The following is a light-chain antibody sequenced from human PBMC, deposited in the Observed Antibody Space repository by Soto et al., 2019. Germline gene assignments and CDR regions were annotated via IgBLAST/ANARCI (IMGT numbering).Light chain of an antibody. Sequence: EIVMTQSPATLSVSPGDRATLSCRASQRISSDVAWYQQKPGQAPRLLIFGASTRATGIPARFSGSGSGTEFTLTISSLQSEDFAVYYCQQYNNWWTFGQGTKVEIK. CDR2: GAS. V-gene: IGKV3-15*01. J-gene: IGKJ1*01. CDR1: QRISSD. CDR3: QQYNNWWT.